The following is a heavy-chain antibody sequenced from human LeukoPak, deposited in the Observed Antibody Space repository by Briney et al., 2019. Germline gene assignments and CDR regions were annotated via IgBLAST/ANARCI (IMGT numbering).Heavy chain of an antibody. CDR3: ARGFYYGSGSYERGSFDY. CDR1: GFTFSSYS. V-gene: IGHV3-21*01. CDR2: ISSSSGYI. Sequence: GGSLRLSCAASGFTFSSYSMNWVRQAPGKGLEWVSSISSSSGYIYYADSVKGRFTISRDNAKNSLYLQMNSLRAEDTAVYYCARGFYYGSGSYERGSFDYWGQGTLVTVSS. D-gene: IGHD3-10*01. J-gene: IGHJ4*02.